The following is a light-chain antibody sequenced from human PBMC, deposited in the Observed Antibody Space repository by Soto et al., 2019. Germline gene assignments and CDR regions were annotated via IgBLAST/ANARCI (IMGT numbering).Light chain of an antibody. J-gene: IGLJ1*01. CDR2: QSN. V-gene: IGLV1-51*02. Sequence: QSVLTQPPSVSAAPGQKVTISCSGSTPNIGNNYVSWFQQLPGTAPKLIIYQSNRRPSGIPDRFSGSKSGTSATLGITGLQTGDEADYYCGSWDHSVSGFVFGTGTKVTVL. CDR1: TPNIGNNY. CDR3: GSWDHSVSGFV.